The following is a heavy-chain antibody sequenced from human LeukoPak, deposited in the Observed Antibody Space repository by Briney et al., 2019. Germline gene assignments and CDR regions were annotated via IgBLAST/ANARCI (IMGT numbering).Heavy chain of an antibody. V-gene: IGHV3-30*02. CDR3: AKDRDTGNYFHY. Sequence: GGSLRLSCAGSGVTLSRCAMHGGRRAPGKGLELVAFIRYDGNIEKYADSVKGRFTISRDNSKNTLYLQMSSLRAEDTAVYYCAKDRDTGNYFHYWGQGTLVTVSS. CDR1: GVTLSRCA. D-gene: IGHD1-1*01. J-gene: IGHJ4*02. CDR2: IRYDGNIE.